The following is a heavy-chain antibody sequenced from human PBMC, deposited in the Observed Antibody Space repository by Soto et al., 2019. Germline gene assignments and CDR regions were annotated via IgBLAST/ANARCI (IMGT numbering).Heavy chain of an antibody. CDR1: GGSVSSGSYY. Sequence: SETLSLTCTVSGGSVSSGSYYWSWIRQPPGKGLEWIGYIYYSGSTNYNPSLKSRVTISVDTSKNQFSLKLSSVTAADTAVYYCARDRGRWLVVPAAAEWFGPWGQGALVNVS. J-gene: IGHJ5*02. CDR3: ARDRGRWLVVPAAAEWFGP. D-gene: IGHD2-2*01. CDR2: IYYSGST. V-gene: IGHV4-61*01.